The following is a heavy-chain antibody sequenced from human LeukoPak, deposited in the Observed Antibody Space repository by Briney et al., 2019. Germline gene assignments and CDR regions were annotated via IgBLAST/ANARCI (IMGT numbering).Heavy chain of an antibody. CDR2: IYYSGST. CDR1: GGSISSGSYY. V-gene: IGHV4-61*01. CDR3: AGGYSYGSTYYYMDV. D-gene: IGHD5-18*01. Sequence: SETLSLTCTVSGGSISSGSYYWSWIRQPPGKGLEWIGYIYYSGSTNYNPSLKSRVTISVDTSKNQFSLKLGSVTAADTAVYYCAGGYSYGSTYYYMDVWGKGTTVTISS. J-gene: IGHJ6*03.